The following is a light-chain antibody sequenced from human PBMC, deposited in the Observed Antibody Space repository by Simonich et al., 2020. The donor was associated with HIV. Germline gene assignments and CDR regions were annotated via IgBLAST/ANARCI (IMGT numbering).Light chain of an antibody. CDR3: LLYYGDSWV. CDR2: STN. V-gene: IGLV7-43*01. J-gene: IGLJ3*02. CDR1: TGAVTSGFY. Sequence: QTVVTQEPSLTVSPGGTVTLTCASNTGAVTSGFYPNWFQQKPGQAPRALIYSTNNKHSGTPARFSDSLLGGKAALTLSGVQPEDEADYYCLLYYGDSWVFGGGTKLTVL.